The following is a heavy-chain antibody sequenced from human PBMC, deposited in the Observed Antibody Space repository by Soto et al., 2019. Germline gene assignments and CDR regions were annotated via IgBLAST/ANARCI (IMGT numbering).Heavy chain of an antibody. CDR3: ARDSAVVAGTLKY. J-gene: IGHJ4*02. D-gene: IGHD2-15*01. V-gene: IGHV1-2*02. CDR1: GYTFTGYY. Sequence: ASVKVSCKASGYTFTGYYMHLVRQAPGQGLEWMGWINPNSGGTNYAQKFQGRVTMTRDTSISTAYMELRRLRSEDTAVYYCARDSAVVAGTLKYWGQGTLLT. CDR2: INPNSGGT.